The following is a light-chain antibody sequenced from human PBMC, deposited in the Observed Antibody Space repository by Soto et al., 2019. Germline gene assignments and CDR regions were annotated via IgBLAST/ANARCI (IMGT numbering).Light chain of an antibody. CDR3: QQYNNWPIT. CDR2: GAS. J-gene: IGKJ5*01. V-gene: IGKV3-15*01. Sequence: EIVLTQSPGTLSLSPGERATLSCRASQSVSNNYLAWYQQKPGQAPRLLICGASTRATGIPARFSGSGSGTEFTLTISSLQSEDFAVYYCQQYNNWPITFGQGTRLEI. CDR1: QSVSNN.